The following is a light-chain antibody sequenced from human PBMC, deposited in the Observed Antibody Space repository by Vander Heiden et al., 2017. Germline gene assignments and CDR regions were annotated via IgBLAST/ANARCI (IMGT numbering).Light chain of an antibody. V-gene: IGKV1-39*01. CDR1: QSISSY. CDR2: AAS. Sequence: DIQMTQSPSSLSASVGDRVTITCRASQSISSYLNWYQQKPGKAPKLLIYAASNLQSGVPISSLQPEDFATYYCQQSYSTPHTFGQGTKLEIK. J-gene: IGKJ2*01. CDR3: QQSYSTPHT.